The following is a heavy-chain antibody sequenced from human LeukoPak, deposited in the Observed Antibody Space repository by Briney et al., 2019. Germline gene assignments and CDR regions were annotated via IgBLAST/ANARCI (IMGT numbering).Heavy chain of an antibody. J-gene: IGHJ6*03. V-gene: IGHV4-59*08. Sequence: SETLSLTCTVSGGSISSYYWSWLRQPPGKGLEWIGYIYYSGSTNYNPSLKSRGTISVDTSKNQFSLKLSSVTAADTAVYYCARLTVGATYYYYYYMDVWGKGTTVTVSS. CDR1: GGSISSYY. D-gene: IGHD1-26*01. CDR3: ARLTVGATYYYYYYMDV. CDR2: IYYSGST.